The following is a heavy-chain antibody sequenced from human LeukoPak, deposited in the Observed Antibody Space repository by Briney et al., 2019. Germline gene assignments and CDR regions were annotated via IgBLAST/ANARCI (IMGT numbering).Heavy chain of an antibody. CDR2: IKEDGREK. D-gene: IGHD2-15*01. J-gene: IGHJ4*02. Sequence: PGGSLRLSCAASGFTFSSYSMNWVRQAPGKGLEWVANIKEDGREKYYVDSVKGRFTLSKDNAKNSVYLQMNSLGAEDTAVYYCARGWGEKGYCRGGTCNNPQFDYWGQGILVTVSS. V-gene: IGHV3-7*01. CDR1: GFTFSSYS. CDR3: ARGWGEKGYCRGGTCNNPQFDY.